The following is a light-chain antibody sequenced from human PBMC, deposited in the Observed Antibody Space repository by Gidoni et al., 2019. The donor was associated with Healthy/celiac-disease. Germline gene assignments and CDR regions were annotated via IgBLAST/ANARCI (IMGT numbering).Light chain of an antibody. J-gene: IGKJ1*01. Sequence: DIQMTQSPSTLSASVGDRVTITCRASQSISSWLDWYQQKPGKAPKLLIYDASSLESGVPSRFSCSGSATQFTLTISNLQPYDFATYYCQQYNSYPWTFXXXTKVEIK. CDR3: QQYNSYPWT. CDR1: QSISSW. CDR2: DAS. V-gene: IGKV1-5*01.